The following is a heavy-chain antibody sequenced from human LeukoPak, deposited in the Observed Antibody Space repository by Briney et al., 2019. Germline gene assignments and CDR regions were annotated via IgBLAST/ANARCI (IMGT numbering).Heavy chain of an antibody. Sequence: TLSLTCAVYGGSFSGYYWSWIRQPPGKALEWLARIDWDDDKYYSTSLKTRLTISKDTSKNQVVLTMTNMDPVDTATYYCARMPGGYYPSFDYWGQGTLVTVSS. CDR1: GGSFSGYY. CDR3: ARMPGGYYPSFDY. J-gene: IGHJ4*02. D-gene: IGHD3-3*01. V-gene: IGHV2-70*11. CDR2: IDWDDDK.